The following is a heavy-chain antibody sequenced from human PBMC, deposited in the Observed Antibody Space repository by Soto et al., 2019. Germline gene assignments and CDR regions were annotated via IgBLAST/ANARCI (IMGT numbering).Heavy chain of an antibody. Sequence: EVQLLESGGGLVQPGGSLRLSCTTSRFSFNTYGMTWVRRAPGKGLEWVSTLSASGSGSYYAESVKGRFTVSRDNSKNTMYLQMNSLRDEDTAVYYCAKNSYGDSWNFGLYVWGQGTTVTVSS. CDR2: LSASGSGS. CDR3: AKNSYGDSWNFGLYV. CDR1: RFSFNTYG. D-gene: IGHD4-17*01. J-gene: IGHJ6*02. V-gene: IGHV3-23*01.